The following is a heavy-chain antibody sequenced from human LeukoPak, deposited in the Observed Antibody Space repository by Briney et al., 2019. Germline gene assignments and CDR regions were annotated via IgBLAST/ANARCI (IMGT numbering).Heavy chain of an antibody. J-gene: IGHJ6*03. CDR2: ISYDGSNK. D-gene: IGHD3-22*01. CDR1: GFAFDSYG. CDR3: RLTSYYDSSGYYLRHYYMDV. Sequence: GGSLRLSCAASGFAFDSYGFHWVRQAPGKGLEWVAVISYDGSNKYYADSVKGRFTISRDNSKNTLYLQMNSLRAEDTAVYYSRLTSYYDSSGYYLRHYYMDVWGKGTTVTVSS. V-gene: IGHV3-30*19.